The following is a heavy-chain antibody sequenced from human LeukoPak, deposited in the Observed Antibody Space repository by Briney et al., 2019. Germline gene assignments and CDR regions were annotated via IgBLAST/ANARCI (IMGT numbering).Heavy chain of an antibody. Sequence: GGSLRLSCAASGFTSSSYWMSWVRQAPGKGLEWVANIKQDGSEKYYVDSVKGRFTISRDNSKNTLYLQMNSLRAKDTAVYYCASWGYCSGGSCLRGSYFDYWGQGTLVTVSS. CDR1: GFTSSSYW. CDR3: ASWGYCSGGSCLRGSYFDY. V-gene: IGHV3-7*01. CDR2: IKQDGSEK. D-gene: IGHD2-15*01. J-gene: IGHJ4*02.